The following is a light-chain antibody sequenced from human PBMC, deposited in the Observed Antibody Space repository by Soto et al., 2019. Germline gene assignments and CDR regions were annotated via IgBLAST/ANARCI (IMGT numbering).Light chain of an antibody. V-gene: IGKV3-15*01. CDR1: QSVSNN. Sequence: EIVMTQSPATLSVSPGERATLSCRASQSVSNNLAWYQQKPGQAPRLLIYGASTRATGIPARLSGSGSGTEFTLTISSLQSEDFAVYYCQQYNSWPLTFGGGTKVPIK. CDR3: QQYNSWPLT. CDR2: GAS. J-gene: IGKJ4*01.